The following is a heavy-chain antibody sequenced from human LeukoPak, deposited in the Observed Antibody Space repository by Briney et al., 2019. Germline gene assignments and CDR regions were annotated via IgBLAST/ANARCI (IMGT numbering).Heavy chain of an antibody. Sequence: VSVKLSCKASGYTFTSSYMHWVRQAPGQGLEWMGMIDPNSGNINYAKKFQGRVTVTRDTSTSTVYMELSSLRSEDTAVYYCAREPTSGSCYFDYWGQGTLVTVSS. D-gene: IGHD1-26*01. V-gene: IGHV1-46*01. J-gene: IGHJ4*02. CDR1: GYTFTSSY. CDR3: AREPTSGSCYFDY. CDR2: IDPNSGNI.